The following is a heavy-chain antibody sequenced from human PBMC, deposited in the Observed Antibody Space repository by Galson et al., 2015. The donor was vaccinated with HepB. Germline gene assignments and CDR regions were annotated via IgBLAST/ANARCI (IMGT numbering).Heavy chain of an antibody. D-gene: IGHD3-22*01. CDR3: ARVAGITMIVAAAAFDI. CDR1: GFTFSSYS. V-gene: IGHV3-21*01. Sequence: SLRLSCAASGFTFSSYSMNWVRQAPGKGLEWVSSISSSSSYIYYADSVKGRFTISRDNAKNSLYLQMNSLRAEDTAVYYCARVAGITMIVAAAAFDIWGQGTMVTVSP. J-gene: IGHJ3*02. CDR2: ISSSSSYI.